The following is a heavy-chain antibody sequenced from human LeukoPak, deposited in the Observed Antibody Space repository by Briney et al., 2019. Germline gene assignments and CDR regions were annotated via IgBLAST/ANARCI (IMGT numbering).Heavy chain of an antibody. D-gene: IGHD6-19*01. CDR1: GGSISSGNYY. Sequence: PSETLSLTCSVSGGSISSGNYYWSWLRQPAGKGLEWIGRTYASGSATYNPSLKSRVTISVDTSKNQFSLKLSSVTAADTAVYYCARAGVIAVAADFDYWGQGTLVTVSS. CDR2: TYASGSA. J-gene: IGHJ4*02. V-gene: IGHV4-61*02. CDR3: ARAGVIAVAADFDY.